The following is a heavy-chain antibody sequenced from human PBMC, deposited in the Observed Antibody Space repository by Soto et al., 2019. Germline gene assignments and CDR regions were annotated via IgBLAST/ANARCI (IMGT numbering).Heavy chain of an antibody. J-gene: IGHJ4*02. CDR1: GFTFSNYG. V-gene: IGHV3-30-3*01. CDR3: ARDSLYSFEH. CDR2: ISYDGSNK. Sequence: QVQLVESGGGVVQPGRSLRLSCVASGFTFSNYGIHWVRQAPGKGLEWVAVISYDGSNKYYGDSVKGRFTISRDNSNNTLYVQKSSLRSEDSALYHCARDSLYSFEHGGQGTVLTVSP.